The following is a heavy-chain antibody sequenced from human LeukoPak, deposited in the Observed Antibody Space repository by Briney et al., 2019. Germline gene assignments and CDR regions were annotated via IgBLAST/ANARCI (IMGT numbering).Heavy chain of an antibody. Sequence: PGRSLRLSCAASGFTFDDYAMHWVRQAPGKGLEWVSGISWNSGSIAYADSVKGRFTISRDNSKNTLYLQMNSLRAEDTAVYYCAKDPVLGTGWYGFYFDYWGQGTLVTVSS. CDR2: ISWNSGSI. D-gene: IGHD6-19*01. J-gene: IGHJ4*02. CDR1: GFTFDDYA. V-gene: IGHV3-9*01. CDR3: AKDPVLGTGWYGFYFDY.